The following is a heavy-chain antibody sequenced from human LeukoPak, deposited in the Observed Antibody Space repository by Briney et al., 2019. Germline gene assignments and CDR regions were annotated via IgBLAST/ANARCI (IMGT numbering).Heavy chain of an antibody. CDR1: GFTFSNSA. V-gene: IGHV1-58*02. CDR2: IIVGSGRT. Sequence: SVKVSCKTSGFTFSNSAMQWVRQARGQRLEWIGWIIVGSGRTHSAQNLQGRITITRDMSTNTAYMELSSLRSDDTAVYCCAREEAFDIWGQGTMVTVSS. J-gene: IGHJ3*02. CDR3: AREEAFDI.